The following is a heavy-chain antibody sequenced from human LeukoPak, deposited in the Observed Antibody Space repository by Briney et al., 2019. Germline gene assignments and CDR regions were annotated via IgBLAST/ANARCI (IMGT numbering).Heavy chain of an antibody. CDR1: GGSFSGYY. Sequence: SETLSLTCAVYGGSFSGYYWSWIRQPPGKGLEWIGEINHSGSTNYNPSLKSRVTISVDTSKNQFSLKLSSVTAADTAVYYCARHPHRSLDYWGQGTLVTVSS. CDR2: INHSGST. J-gene: IGHJ4*02. V-gene: IGHV4-34*01. CDR3: ARHPHRSLDY.